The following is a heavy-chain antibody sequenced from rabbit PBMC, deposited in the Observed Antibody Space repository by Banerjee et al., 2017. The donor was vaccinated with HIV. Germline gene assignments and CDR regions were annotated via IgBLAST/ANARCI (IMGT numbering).Heavy chain of an antibody. V-gene: IGHV1S40*01. CDR3: ARYNADSSYYTLNL. D-gene: IGHD8-1*01. CDR1: GFTISSSYW. J-gene: IGHJ4*01. Sequence: QSLEESGGELVKPGASLTLTCTASGFTISSSYWICWVRQAPGKGLEWIACIDGGNSGSTYCASWAKGRFTISKTSSTTVFLQMTSLTAADTATYFCARYNADSSYYTLNLWGPGSLVTVS. CDR2: IDGGNSGST.